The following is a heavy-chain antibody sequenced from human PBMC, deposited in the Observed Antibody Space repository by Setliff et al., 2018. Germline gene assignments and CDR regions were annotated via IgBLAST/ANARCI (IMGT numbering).Heavy chain of an antibody. J-gene: IGHJ5*02. CDR1: GYSFTSYW. Sequence: GESLKISCKGSGYSFTSYWIGWVRQMPGKGLEWMGIIYPGDSDTRYSPSSQGQVTISADKSISTAYLQWSSLKASDTAMYYCARHPYYYGSGTYLDNNNRWFDPWGQGTLVTVSS. D-gene: IGHD3-10*01. V-gene: IGHV5-51*01. CDR2: IYPGDSDT. CDR3: ARHPYYYGSGTYLDNNNRWFDP.